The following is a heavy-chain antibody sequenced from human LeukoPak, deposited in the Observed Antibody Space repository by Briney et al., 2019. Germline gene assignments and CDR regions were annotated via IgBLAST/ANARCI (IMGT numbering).Heavy chain of an antibody. V-gene: IGHV3-9*01. Sequence: PGRSLRLSCAASGFTFDDYAMHWVRQAPGKGLEWVSGISWNSGSIGYADSVKGRFTISRDNAKNSLYLQMNSLRAEDTAVYYCARDGGWPTTEYYFDYWGQGTLVTVSS. D-gene: IGHD1-14*01. CDR1: GFTFDDYA. CDR3: ARDGGWPTTEYYFDY. CDR2: ISWNSGSI. J-gene: IGHJ4*02.